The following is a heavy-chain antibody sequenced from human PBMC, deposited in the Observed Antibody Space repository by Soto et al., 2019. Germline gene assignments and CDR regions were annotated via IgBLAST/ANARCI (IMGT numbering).Heavy chain of an antibody. CDR2: IYYSGST. CDR3: ARRGYYYDSSGYPSVWY. V-gene: IGHV4-39*01. Sequence: SETLSLTCTVSGGSISSSSYYWGWIRQPPGKGLEWIGSIYYSGSTYYNPSPKSRVTISVDTSKNQFSLKLSSVTAADTAVYYCARRGYYYDSSGYPSVWYWGQGTLVTVSS. CDR1: GGSISSSSYY. J-gene: IGHJ4*02. D-gene: IGHD3-22*01.